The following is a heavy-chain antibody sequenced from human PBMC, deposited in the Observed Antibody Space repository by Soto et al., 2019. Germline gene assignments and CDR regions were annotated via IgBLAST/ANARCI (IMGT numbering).Heavy chain of an antibody. CDR3: AREAGTGHTDNGEYGGAFDI. CDR2: IWYDGSNK. V-gene: IGHV3-33*01. J-gene: IGHJ3*02. D-gene: IGHD4-17*01. CDR1: GFTFSSYG. Sequence: QVQLVASGGGVVQPGRSLRLSCAASGFTFSSYGMHWVRQAPGKGLEWVAGIWYDGSNKYYADSVKGRFTITRDNSKNTLYLQRNRPRAEDKAVYYCAREAGTGHTDNGEYGGAFDIWGQGTMVTVSS.